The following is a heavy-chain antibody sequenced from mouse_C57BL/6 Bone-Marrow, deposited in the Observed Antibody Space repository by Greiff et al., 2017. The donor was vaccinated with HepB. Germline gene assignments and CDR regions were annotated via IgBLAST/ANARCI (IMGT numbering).Heavy chain of an antibody. D-gene: IGHD2-3*01. CDR3: ARGEGIDDGYLAWFAY. J-gene: IGHJ3*01. CDR1: GYSITSGYY. CDR2: ISYDGSN. Sequence: EVQLQQSGPGLVKPSQSLSLTCSVTGYSITSGYYWNWIRQFPGNKLEWMGYISYDGSNNYNPSLKNRISITRDTSKNQFFLKLNTVTTEDTATYYCARGEGIDDGYLAWFAYWGQGTPVTVSA. V-gene: IGHV3-6*01.